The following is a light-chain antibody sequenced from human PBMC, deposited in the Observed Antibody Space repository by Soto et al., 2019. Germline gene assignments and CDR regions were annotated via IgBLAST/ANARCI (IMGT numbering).Light chain of an antibody. J-gene: IGLJ2*01. CDR1: SADLGGYNY. V-gene: IGLV2-14*01. Sequence: QSVLTQPASVSGSPGQSITISCTGTSADLGGYNYVSWYQQHPGKAPKLMIYDVTNRPSGVSNRFSGSKSGNTASLTISGLEADDEADYYCSSYTTSNTIFGGGTKLTV. CDR2: DVT. CDR3: SSYTTSNTI.